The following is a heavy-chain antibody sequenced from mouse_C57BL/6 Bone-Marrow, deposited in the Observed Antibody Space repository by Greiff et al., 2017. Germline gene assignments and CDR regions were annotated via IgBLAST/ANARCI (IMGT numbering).Heavy chain of an antibody. V-gene: IGHV2-2*01. CDR3: ARGYDYYAMDY. Sequence: VKVVESGPGLVQPSQSLSITCTVSGFSLTSYGVHWVRQSPGKGLEWLGVIWSGGSTDYNAAFISRLSISKDNSKSQVFFKMNSLQADDTALYYCARGYDYYAMDYWGQGTSVTVSS. CDR2: IWSGGST. J-gene: IGHJ4*01. CDR1: GFSLTSYG.